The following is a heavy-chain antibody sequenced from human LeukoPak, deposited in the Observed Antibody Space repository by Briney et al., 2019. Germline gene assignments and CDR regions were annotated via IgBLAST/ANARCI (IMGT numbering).Heavy chain of an antibody. CDR2: ISGSSSSI. J-gene: IGHJ4*02. Sequence: GGSLRLSCTASGFTFSSYAMSWVRQAPGKGLEWVSSISGSSSSISNADSVMGRFTIFRDNSKNSLYLQMNSLRAEDTAVYYCAVSGVSTIAFDYWGQGTLVTVSS. D-gene: IGHD3-3*01. CDR1: GFTFSSYA. CDR3: AVSGVSTIAFDY. V-gene: IGHV3-21*01.